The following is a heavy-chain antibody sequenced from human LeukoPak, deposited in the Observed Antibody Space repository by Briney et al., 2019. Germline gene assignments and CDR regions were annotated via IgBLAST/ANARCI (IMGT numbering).Heavy chain of an antibody. Sequence: SETLSLTSAVYGGSFSGSYWCSIRETPREGLECIGEINDIVRTNFNPSLKSRVTISLDTSENQFSLKLSSVTAADTAVYYCARRWPYCSGGSCYWYFDLWGRGTLVTVSS. CDR3: ARRWPYCSGGSCYWYFDL. V-gene: IGHV4-34*01. D-gene: IGHD2-15*01. CDR1: GGSFSGSY. CDR2: INDIVRT. J-gene: IGHJ2*01.